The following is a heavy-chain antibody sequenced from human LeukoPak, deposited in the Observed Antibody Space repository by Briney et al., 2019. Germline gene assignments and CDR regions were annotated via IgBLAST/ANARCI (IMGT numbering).Heavy chain of an antibody. J-gene: IGHJ4*02. CDR1: GYSFTSYW. CDR3: ARLSRRYDFWSGYFRNYFDY. CDR2: IYPGDSDT. Sequence: GESLKISCKGTGYSFTSYWIGWVRQMPGKGLEWMGIIYPGDSDTRYSPSFQGQVTISADKSISTAYLQWSSLKASDTAMYYCARLSRRYDFWSGYFRNYFDYWGQGTLVTASS. V-gene: IGHV5-51*01. D-gene: IGHD3-3*01.